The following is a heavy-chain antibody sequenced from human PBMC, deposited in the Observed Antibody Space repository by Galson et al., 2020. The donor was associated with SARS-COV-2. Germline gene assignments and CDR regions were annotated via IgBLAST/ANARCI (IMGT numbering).Heavy chain of an antibody. CDR3: AREAEVTSAGNSLDY. Sequence: EGSLRLSCAASGFTFRSYGMHWVRQAPGKGLEWMAVIWYDASKIYYADSVRGRFTIYKDNSKSTLYLQMNSLRAEDTAIHYCAREAEVTSAGNSLDYWGRGTLVTVSS. J-gene: IGHJ4*02. CDR1: GFTFRSYG. D-gene: IGHD6-13*01. CDR2: IWYDASKI. V-gene: IGHV3-33*01.